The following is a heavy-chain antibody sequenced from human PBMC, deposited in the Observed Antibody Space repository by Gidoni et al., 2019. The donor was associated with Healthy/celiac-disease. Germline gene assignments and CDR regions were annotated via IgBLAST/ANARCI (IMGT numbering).Heavy chain of an antibody. V-gene: IGHV3-23*01. CDR1: GFTFRSYD. CDR3: AKHYGSGSYYYNYYDSSGYNDY. D-gene: IGHD3-10*01. J-gene: IGHJ4*02. Sequence: EVQLLESGGGLVQPGGSLRLSCEASGFTFRSYDMSWVRQAPGKGLEWVSAISGSGVSTYYADSVKVRFTISRDNSKNTLYLQMNSLRAEYTAVYYCAKHYGSGSYYYNYYDSSGYNDYLGQGTLVTVSS. CDR2: ISGSGVST.